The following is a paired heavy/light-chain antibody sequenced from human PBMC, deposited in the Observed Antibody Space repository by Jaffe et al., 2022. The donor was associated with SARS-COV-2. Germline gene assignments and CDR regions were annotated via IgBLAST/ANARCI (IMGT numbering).Heavy chain of an antibody. Sequence: QVQLVESGGGVVQPGKSLGLSCAASGFIFSAYSMHWVRQAPGKGLEWVAVISFDDINEHYADSVKGRFTISRDNSKNTLYLQMSSLTIEDTAVYYCAKGSGSRSWAFDGWGQGSLVTVSS. CDR3: AKGSGSRSWAFDG. CDR2: ISFDDINE. CDR1: GFIFSAYS. V-gene: IGHV3-30-3*01. J-gene: IGHJ4*02. D-gene: IGHD6-13*01.
Light chain of an antibody. CDR2: EVS. J-gene: IGKJ1*01. CDR3: MQSRQLPT. CDR1: QSLLQSDGKTY. V-gene: IGKV2D-29*01. Sequence: EIVMTQTPLSLSVTPGQPASISCKSSQSLLQSDGKTYLFWYLQKPGQPPMSLIYEVSNRFSGVPDRFSGSGSGTDFTLKISRVESDDVGVYYCMQSRQLPTFGQGTKVEIK.